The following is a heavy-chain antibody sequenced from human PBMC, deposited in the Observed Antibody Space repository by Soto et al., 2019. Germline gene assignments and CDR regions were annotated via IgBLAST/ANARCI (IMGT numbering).Heavy chain of an antibody. CDR1: GFTFSSYG. Sequence: QVQLVESGGGVVQPGRSLRLSCAASGFTFSSYGMHWVRQAPGKGLEWVAVIWYDGSNKYYADSVKGRFTISRDNSKNTLYLQMNSLSAEDTAVYYCASGSSGVRFDYWGQGTLVTVSS. CDR3: ASGSSGVRFDY. D-gene: IGHD2-15*01. CDR2: IWYDGSNK. V-gene: IGHV3-33*01. J-gene: IGHJ4*02.